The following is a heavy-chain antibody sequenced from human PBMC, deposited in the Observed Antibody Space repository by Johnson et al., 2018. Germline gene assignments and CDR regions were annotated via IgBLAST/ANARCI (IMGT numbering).Heavy chain of an antibody. Sequence: QVQLVESGPGLVKPSETLSLTCTVSGGSISSYYWSWIRQPPGKGLEWIGYIYYSGSTNYNPSLKSRVTISVDTSKNQFSLKLSSVTAADTAVYYCAREKWFGELKGYYMDVWGKGTTVTVSS. V-gene: IGHV4-59*01. J-gene: IGHJ6*03. CDR2: IYYSGST. CDR1: GGSISSYY. CDR3: AREKWFGELKGYYMDV. D-gene: IGHD3-10*01.